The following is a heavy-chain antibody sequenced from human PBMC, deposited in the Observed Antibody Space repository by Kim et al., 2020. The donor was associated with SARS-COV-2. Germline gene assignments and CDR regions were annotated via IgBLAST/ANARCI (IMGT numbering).Heavy chain of an antibody. CDR2: IDSSGTTV. Sequence: GGSLRLSCVASGFTFSDYYMSWIRQAPGKGLEWISYIDSSGTTVYSADSVKGRFSISRDNAKNSLFLQMSTLRAEDTAVYYCTRERARALFAGYYYGMDVWGQGTTVTFSS. CDR1: GFTFSDYY. CDR3: TRERARALFAGYYYGMDV. J-gene: IGHJ6*02. D-gene: IGHD2-21*01. V-gene: IGHV3-11*01.